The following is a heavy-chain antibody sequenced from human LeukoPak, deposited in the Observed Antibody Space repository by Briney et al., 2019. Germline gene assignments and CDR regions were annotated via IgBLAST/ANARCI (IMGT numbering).Heavy chain of an antibody. CDR3: ARHCGGSCYDY. CDR1: GGSISSYY. D-gene: IGHD2-15*01. CDR2: ISYSGST. J-gene: IGHJ4*02. V-gene: IGHV4-59*08. Sequence: PSDTLSLTCTVSGGSISSYYWSWIRQPPGKGLEWIGYISYSGSTNYNPSLKSRVTISVDTSKNQFSLKLSSVTAADTAVYYCARHCGGSCYDYWGQGTLVTVSS.